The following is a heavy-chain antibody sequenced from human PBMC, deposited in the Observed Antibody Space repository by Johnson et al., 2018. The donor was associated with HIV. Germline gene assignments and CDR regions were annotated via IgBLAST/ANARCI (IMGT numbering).Heavy chain of an antibody. CDR3: AREGLSSGLDAFDM. CDR2: ISFDGNNR. Sequence: QVQLVESGGGVVQPGRSLRLSCAASGFTFSSYGMHWVRQAPGKGLEWVAVISFDGNNRYYADSVKGRFTISRDNSKNTLYLQMNSLRPDDAALYYCAREGLSSGLDAFDMWGQGTMVTVSS. D-gene: IGHD2/OR15-2a*01. CDR1: GFTFSSYG. V-gene: IGHV3-30*03. J-gene: IGHJ3*02.